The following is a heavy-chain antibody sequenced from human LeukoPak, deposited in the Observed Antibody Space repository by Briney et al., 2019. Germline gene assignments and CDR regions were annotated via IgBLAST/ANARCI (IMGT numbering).Heavy chain of an antibody. CDR3: AREPLRGWEGYFDY. CDR2: TYYRSKWYN. D-gene: IGHD1-26*01. CDR1: GDSVSSNGAA. Sequence: SQTLSLTCAISGDSVSSNGAAWNWIRQSPSRGLEWLGRTYYRSKWYNDYAVSVKSRITINPDTSKNQFSLQLNSVTLEDTAVYYCAREPLRGWEGYFDYWGQGTLVTVSS. J-gene: IGHJ4*02. V-gene: IGHV6-1*01.